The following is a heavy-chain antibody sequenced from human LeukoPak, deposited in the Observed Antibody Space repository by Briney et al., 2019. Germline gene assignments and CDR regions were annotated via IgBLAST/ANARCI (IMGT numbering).Heavy chain of an antibody. Sequence: GGSLRLSCAASGFTFSSYSMNWVRQAPGKGLEWVSSISSSSSYIYYADSVKGRFTISRDNAKNSLYLQMNSLRAEDTAVYYWGGNFGYSSGWDLGWFDPWGQGTLVTVSS. CDR1: GFTFSSYS. V-gene: IGHV3-21*01. CDR2: ISSSSSYI. CDR3: GGNFGYSSGWDLGWFDP. D-gene: IGHD6-19*01. J-gene: IGHJ5*02.